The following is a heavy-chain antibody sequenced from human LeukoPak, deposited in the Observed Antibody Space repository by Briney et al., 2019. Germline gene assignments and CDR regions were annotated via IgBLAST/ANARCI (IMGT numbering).Heavy chain of an antibody. J-gene: IGHJ4*02. CDR2: VTRNGDTT. CDR3: AKDRNQYFDPNFDY. V-gene: IGHV3-23*01. CDR1: GFTFRSYA. Sequence: GGSLRLSCVASGFTFRSYAMSWVRQSPGKGLEWVSAVTRNGDTTYYADSVKGRFTISRDNSKNTLYLQMNSLRAEDTAVYYCAKDRNQYFDPNFDYWGQGTLVTVSS. D-gene: IGHD3-9*01.